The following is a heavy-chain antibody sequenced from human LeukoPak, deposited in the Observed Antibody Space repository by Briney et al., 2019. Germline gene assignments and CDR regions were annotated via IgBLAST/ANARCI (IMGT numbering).Heavy chain of an antibody. Sequence: ASVKVSFKSSRYTYTSYHSNSMRQATGQGREWVGWMSPKSGNTDKVQKLQGRVTITADESTSTAYMELSSMRSEDTAVYYCARGGYSYNYYYYDMDVWGKGTTVTVSS. CDR1: RYTYTSYH. CDR2: MSPKSGNT. D-gene: IGHD5-18*01. V-gene: IGHV1-8*01. J-gene: IGHJ6*03. CDR3: ARGGYSYNYYYYDMDV.